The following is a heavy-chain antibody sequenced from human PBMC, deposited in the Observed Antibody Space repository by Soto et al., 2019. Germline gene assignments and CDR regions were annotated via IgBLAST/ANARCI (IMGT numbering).Heavy chain of an antibody. Sequence: PSETLSLTCTVSGDSIGSVNKYWSWIRQAPGKGLEWIGYIFSSGTTYYNTSLKSRLTLSLDTSKNQFSLKLNSVTAADTAVYFCARVPSPFDFYYAMHXWGQGTTVTVS. CDR1: GDSIGSVNKY. CDR3: ARVPSPFDFYYAMHX. V-gene: IGHV4-30-4*02. CDR2: IFSSGTT. D-gene: IGHD3-16*01. J-gene: IGHJ6*02.